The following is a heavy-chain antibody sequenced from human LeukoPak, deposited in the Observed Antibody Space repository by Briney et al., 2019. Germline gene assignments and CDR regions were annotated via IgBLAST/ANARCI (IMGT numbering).Heavy chain of an antibody. V-gene: IGHV4-4*07. D-gene: IGHD3-10*01. CDR1: GGSISSYY. J-gene: IGHJ6*03. CDR3: ARGLLWFGPRYYYYYMDV. Sequence: PSETLSLTCTVSGGSISSYYWSWIRQPAGKGLEGIGRIYTSGSTNYNPSLKSRVTMSVDTSKNQFSLKLSSVTAADTAVYYCARGLLWFGPRYYYYYMDVWGKGTTVTVSS. CDR2: IYTSGST.